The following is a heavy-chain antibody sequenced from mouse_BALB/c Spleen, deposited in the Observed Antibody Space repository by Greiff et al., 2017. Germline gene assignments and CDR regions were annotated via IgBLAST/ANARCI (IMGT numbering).Heavy chain of an antibody. J-gene: IGHJ4*01. V-gene: IGHV1S81*02. CDR3: ARNYGSSYGYYAMDY. D-gene: IGHD1-1*01. CDR2: INPSNGRT. Sequence: QVQLQQPGAELVKPGASVKLSCKASGYTFTSYWMHWVKQRPGQGLEWIGEINPSNGRTNYNEKFKSKATLTVDKSSSTAYMQLSSLTSEDSAVYYCARNYGSSYGYYAMDYWGRGTSVTVPS. CDR1: GYTFTSYW.